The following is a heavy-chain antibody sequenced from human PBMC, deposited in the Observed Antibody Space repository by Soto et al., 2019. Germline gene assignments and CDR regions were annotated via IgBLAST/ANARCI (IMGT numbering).Heavy chain of an antibody. V-gene: IGHV3-33*01. Sequence: QVQLVESGGGVAQPGRSLRLSCTVSGFTFSGHAMHWVRQAPGQGLEWVTQIWYDGSNKYYAESVKGRFTSSRDNSKNTLYLQMNSLRVEDTAVYYCARDGQGLAPYALDVWGQGTSVTVSS. CDR1: GFTFSGHA. J-gene: IGHJ6*02. CDR3: ARDGQGLAPYALDV. CDR2: IWYDGSNK. D-gene: IGHD6-19*01.